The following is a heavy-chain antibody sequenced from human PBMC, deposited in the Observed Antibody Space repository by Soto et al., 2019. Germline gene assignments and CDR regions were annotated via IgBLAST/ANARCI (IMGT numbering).Heavy chain of an antibody. CDR2: IKEDGSEQ. J-gene: IGHJ4*02. CDR3: ARLTAAGGVYQFDY. Sequence: EVQLEESGGGLVQPGGSLRLSCAASGFTFSSYWMTWVRRAPGKGLEWVANIKEDGSEQYQVDSVKGRFTFSRDNAKKTLYLQMNSLRVEDTAVYYCARLTAAGGVYQFDYWGQGTLVTVSS. CDR1: GFTFSSYW. D-gene: IGHD6-13*01. V-gene: IGHV3-7*05.